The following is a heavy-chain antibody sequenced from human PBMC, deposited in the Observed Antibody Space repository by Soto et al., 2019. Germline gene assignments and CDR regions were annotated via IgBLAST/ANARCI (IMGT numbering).Heavy chain of an antibody. CDR1: GYTFTSYA. CDR3: ARDRVVVTAIRYYGMDV. D-gene: IGHD2-21*02. Sequence: ASVKVSCKASGYTFTSYAMHWVRQAPGQSLEWMGWINAGNGNTKYSQKFQGRVTITRDTSASTAYMELSSLRSEDTAVYYCARDRVVVTAIRYYGMDVWGQGTTVTVSS. CDR2: INAGNGNT. V-gene: IGHV1-3*01. J-gene: IGHJ6*02.